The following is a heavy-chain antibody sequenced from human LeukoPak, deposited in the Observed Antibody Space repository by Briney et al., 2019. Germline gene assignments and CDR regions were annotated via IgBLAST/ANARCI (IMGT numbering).Heavy chain of an antibody. CDR1: GFTFSDYE. D-gene: IGHD2-15*01. V-gene: IGHV3-48*03. Sequence: GGSLRLSCVASGFTFSDYEMNWVRQAPGKGLEWISYIRNSGTTIYYADSVKVRFTISRDNAKNSLYLQMNSLRAGEKAVYYCASGPRDPTGYCSGGRCSPTYEVWGQGTLVSVSS. CDR3: ASGPRDPTGYCSGGRCSPTYEV. CDR2: IRNSGTTI. J-gene: IGHJ4*02.